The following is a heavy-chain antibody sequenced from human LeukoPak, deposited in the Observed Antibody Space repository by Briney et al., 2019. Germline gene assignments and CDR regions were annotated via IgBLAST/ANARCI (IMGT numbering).Heavy chain of an antibody. V-gene: IGHV3-7*01. J-gene: IGHJ3*02. CDR2: TKQDGGEK. CDR3: ARLRDIVVVPAAMPAGAFDI. Sequence: GGSLRLSCAASGFTFSSYWMSWIRQAPGKGLEWVANTKQDGGEKYYVDSVKGRFTISRDNAKNSLYLQMNSLRAEDTAVYYCARLRDIVVVPAAMPAGAFDIWAQGQWSPSLQ. CDR1: GFTFSSYW. D-gene: IGHD2-2*01.